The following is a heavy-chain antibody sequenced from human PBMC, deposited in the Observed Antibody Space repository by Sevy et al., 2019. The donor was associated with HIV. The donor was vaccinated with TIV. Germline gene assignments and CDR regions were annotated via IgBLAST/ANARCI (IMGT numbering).Heavy chain of an antibody. CDR3: ARGTLDY. V-gene: IGHV1-18*04. Sequence: GSVKVSCKASGYTFPNYGITWVRQAPGQGLEWMGWISVNYRKTSYAQKVQGRVTLTTDKSTSTAYMELRSLRSDDTAIYYCARGTLDYWGRGTLVTVSS. J-gene: IGHJ4*02. CDR2: ISVNYRKT. CDR1: GYTFPNYG.